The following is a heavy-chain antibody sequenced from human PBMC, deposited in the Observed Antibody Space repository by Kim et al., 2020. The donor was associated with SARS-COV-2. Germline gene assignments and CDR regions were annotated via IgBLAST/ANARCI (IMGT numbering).Heavy chain of an antibody. D-gene: IGHD3-22*01. CDR1: GFTFSSYA. J-gene: IGHJ4*02. V-gene: IGHV3-23*01. Sequence: GGSLRLSCAASGFTFSSYAMSWVRQAPGKGLEWVSAISGSGGSTYYADSVKGRFTISRDNSKNTLYLQMNSLRAEDTAVYYCAKDSTITMIVVVISKGGFDYWGQGTLVTVSS. CDR2: ISGSGGST. CDR3: AKDSTITMIVVVISKGGFDY.